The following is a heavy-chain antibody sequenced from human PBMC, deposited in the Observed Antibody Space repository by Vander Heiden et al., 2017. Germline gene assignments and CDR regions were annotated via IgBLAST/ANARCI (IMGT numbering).Heavy chain of an antibody. J-gene: IGHJ4*02. V-gene: IGHV3-33*01. CDR3: AIDGTGYSYVAPFDY. D-gene: IGHD5-18*01. CDR2: IWYDGSNK. Sequence: QVQLVESGGGVVQPGRSLRLSCAASGFTFSSYGMHWVRQAPGKGLEWVAVIWYDGSNKYYADSGKGRFTISRDNSKNTLYMQMNRLRAEETAVYYCAIDGTGYSYVAPFDYWGQGTLVTVYS. CDR1: GFTFSSYG.